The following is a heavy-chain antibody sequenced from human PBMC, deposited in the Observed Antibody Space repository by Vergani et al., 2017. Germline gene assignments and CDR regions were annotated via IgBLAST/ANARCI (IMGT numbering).Heavy chain of an antibody. Sequence: EVQLLESGGGLVQPGGSLRLSCAASGFTFSSYAMSWVRQAPGKGLEWVSAISGSGGSTNYADYVKGRFTISRDNSKNTLYLKMNSLRAEDTAVYYCAKKEAYSGSYYAGYWGQGTLVTVSS. CDR1: GFTFSSYA. CDR3: AKKEAYSGSYYAGY. J-gene: IGHJ4*02. V-gene: IGHV3-23*01. CDR2: ISGSGGST. D-gene: IGHD1-26*01.